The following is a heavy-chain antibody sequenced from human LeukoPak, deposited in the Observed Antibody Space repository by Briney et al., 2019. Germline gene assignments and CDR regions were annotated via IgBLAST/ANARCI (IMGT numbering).Heavy chain of an antibody. J-gene: IGHJ6*04. V-gene: IGHV4-59*01. Sequence: SETLPLTCTVSGGSITNYYWSWIRQPPGKGLEWIGYIYYTGNTDYNPSLKSRVTISVDTSKNQFSLKVNSVTAADTAVYYCARVGEGYYYYGLDVWGKGTTVTVSS. CDR1: GGSITNYY. CDR3: ARVGEGYYYYGLDV. D-gene: IGHD3-3*01. CDR2: IYYTGNT.